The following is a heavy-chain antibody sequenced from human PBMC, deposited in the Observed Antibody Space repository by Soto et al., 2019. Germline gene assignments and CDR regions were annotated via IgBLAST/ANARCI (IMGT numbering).Heavy chain of an antibody. D-gene: IGHD3-10*01. J-gene: IGHJ5*02. V-gene: IGHV3-23*01. Sequence: EVQLLESGGGLVQPGGSLRLSCAASGFTFSSFAMSWVRQAPGKGLEWLAGITFRGDYTYYADSVKGRFTLSRDNSRNRLDLEMNSMQVEDTALYYGAKLGTMGDVDTWGQGTLLTVSA. CDR3: AKLGTMGDVDT. CDR2: ITFRGDYT. CDR1: GFTFSSFA.